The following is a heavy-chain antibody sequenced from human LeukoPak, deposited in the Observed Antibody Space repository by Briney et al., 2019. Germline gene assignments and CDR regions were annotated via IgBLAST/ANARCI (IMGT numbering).Heavy chain of an antibody. Sequence: GGSLRLSCAASGFTFSSYAMHWVRQAPGKGLEWVAVISYDGNNKYFADSVKGRFTISRDNSKNTLHLQMNSLRAEDTAVYYCAKSREYISRNLDYWGQGTLVTVSS. D-gene: IGHD6-13*01. V-gene: IGHV3-30-3*02. CDR3: AKSREYISRNLDY. CDR2: ISYDGNNK. CDR1: GFTFSSYA. J-gene: IGHJ4*02.